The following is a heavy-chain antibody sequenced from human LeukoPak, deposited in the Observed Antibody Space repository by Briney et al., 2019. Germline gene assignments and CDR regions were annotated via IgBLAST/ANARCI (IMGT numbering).Heavy chain of an antibody. CDR3: ARVDSSSSYAFDI. J-gene: IGHJ3*02. CDR2: INHSGST. V-gene: IGHV4-34*01. D-gene: IGHD6-6*01. CDR1: GGSFSGYY. Sequence: PSETLSLTCAVYGGSFSGYYWSWIRQPPGKGLEWIGEINHSGSTNYNPSLKSRVTISVDTSKNQFSLKLSSVTAADTAVYYCARVDSSSSYAFDIWGQGTMVTASS.